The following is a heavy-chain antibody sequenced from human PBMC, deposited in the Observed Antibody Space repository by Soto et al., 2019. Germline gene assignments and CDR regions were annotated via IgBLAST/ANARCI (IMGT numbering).Heavy chain of an antibody. V-gene: IGHV3-30-3*01. CDR3: ARDLDVVVILDAFDI. Sequence: QVQLVESGGGVVQPGRSLRLSCAASGFTFSSYAMHWVRQAPGKGLEWVAVISYDGSNKYYADSVKGRFTISRDNSKNTLYLQMNSLRAEDTAVYYCARDLDVVVILDAFDIWGQGTMVTVSS. D-gene: IGHD2-21*01. CDR1: GFTFSSYA. J-gene: IGHJ3*02. CDR2: ISYDGSNK.